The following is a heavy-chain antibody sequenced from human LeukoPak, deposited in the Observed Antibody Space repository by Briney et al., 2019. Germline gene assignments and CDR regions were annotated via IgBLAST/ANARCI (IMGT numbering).Heavy chain of an antibody. CDR3: VRPSCSRISCHFGF. V-gene: IGHV3-74*01. CDR1: GFTFSSYW. CDR2: IGPDGSET. D-gene: IGHD2-2*01. J-gene: IGHJ4*02. Sequence: GGSLRLSCAASGFTFSSYWMHWVRQSPGRGLVWVSRIGPDGSETDYADSVKGRFSISRDNAKNTLYLEMNSLRVEDTATYYCVRPSCSRISCHFGFWGQGTLVTVSS.